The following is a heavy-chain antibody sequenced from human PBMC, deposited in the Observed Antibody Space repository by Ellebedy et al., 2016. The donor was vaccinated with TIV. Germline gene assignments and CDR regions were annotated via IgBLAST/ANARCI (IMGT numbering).Heavy chain of an antibody. D-gene: IGHD6-13*01. Sequence: GESLKISCEASGFSFDIYSMHWVRQAPGKGLEWVAVITYDGSNQHYADSVKGRFTISRDSSKNTLHLEMTSLRVEDTAMYYCAKEVGAVGVPLFDYWGQGTLVTVSS. CDR2: ITYDGSNQ. CDR3: AKEVGAVGVPLFDY. J-gene: IGHJ4*02. V-gene: IGHV3-30*18. CDR1: GFSFDIYS.